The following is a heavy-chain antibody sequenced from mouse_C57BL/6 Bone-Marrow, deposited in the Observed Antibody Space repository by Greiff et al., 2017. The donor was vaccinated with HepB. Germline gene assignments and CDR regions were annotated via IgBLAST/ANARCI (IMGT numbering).Heavy chain of an antibody. CDR1: GYTFTSYG. CDR2: IYPRSGNT. CDR3: AIYYYGSSYGFAY. Sequence: VQLQESGAELARPGASVKLSCKASGYTFTSYGISWVKQRTGQGLEWIGEIYPRSGNTYYNEQFKGKATLTADKSSSTAYMELRSLTSEDSAVYFCAIYYYGSSYGFAYWGQGTLVTVSA. D-gene: IGHD1-1*01. J-gene: IGHJ3*01. V-gene: IGHV1-81*01.